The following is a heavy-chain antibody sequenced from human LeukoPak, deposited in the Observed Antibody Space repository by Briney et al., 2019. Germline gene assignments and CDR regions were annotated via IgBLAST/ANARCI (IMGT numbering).Heavy chain of an antibody. D-gene: IGHD6-6*01. J-gene: IGHJ4*02. V-gene: IGHV4-59*01. CDR3: ARFIRGDSSSRRRAFDY. Sequence: SSETLSLTCTVSGGSISSYYWSLIRQPPGKGLEWIGYIYYSGSTNYNPSLKSRVTISVDTSKNQFSLKLSSVTAADTAVYYCARFIRGDSSSRRRAFDYWGQGTLVTVSS. CDR1: GGSISSYY. CDR2: IYYSGST.